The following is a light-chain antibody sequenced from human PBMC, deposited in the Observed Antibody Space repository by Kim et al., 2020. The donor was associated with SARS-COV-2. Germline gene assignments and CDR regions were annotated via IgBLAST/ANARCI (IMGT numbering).Light chain of an antibody. CDR3: ASWDDSLNGWV. J-gene: IGLJ3*02. CDR1: RPNIGSNT. CDR2: SNN. V-gene: IGLV1-44*01. Sequence: QGVTISCSGSRPNIGSNTVNWYQQLPGTAPKLLMYSNNQRPSGVPDRFSGSKSGTSASLAISGLQSEDEADYYCASWDDSLNGWVFGGGTQLTVL.